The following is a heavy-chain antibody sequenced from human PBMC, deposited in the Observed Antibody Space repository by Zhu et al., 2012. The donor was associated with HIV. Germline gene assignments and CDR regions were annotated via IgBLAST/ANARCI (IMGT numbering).Heavy chain of an antibody. D-gene: IGHD3-10*01. CDR3: ARVFTLGPGSRPKGFYFDY. J-gene: IGHJ4*02. CDR1: GGSFSGYY. Sequence: QVQLHQWGAGLLKPSETLSLTCAVYGGSFSGYYWSWIRQPPGKGLEWIGEINHSGSTNYNPSLKSRVTISVDTSKKQFSLKLSSVTAADTAVYYCARVFTLGPGSRPKGFYFDYWGQGTLVTVSS. V-gene: IGHV4-34*01. CDR2: INHSGST.